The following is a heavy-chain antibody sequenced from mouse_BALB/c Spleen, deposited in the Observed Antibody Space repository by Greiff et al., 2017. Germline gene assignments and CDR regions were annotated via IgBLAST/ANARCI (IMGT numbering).Heavy chain of an antibody. CDR3: ATPLYDYDGGAMDY. Sequence: QVHVKQSGAELMKPGASVKISCKATGYTFSSYWIEWVKQRPGHGLEWIGEILPGSGSTNYNEKFKGKATFTADTSSNTAYMQLSSLTSEDSAVYFCATPLYDYDGGAMDYWGQGTSVTVSS. V-gene: IGHV1-9*01. D-gene: IGHD2-4*01. CDR1: GYTFSSYW. CDR2: ILPGSGST. J-gene: IGHJ4*01.